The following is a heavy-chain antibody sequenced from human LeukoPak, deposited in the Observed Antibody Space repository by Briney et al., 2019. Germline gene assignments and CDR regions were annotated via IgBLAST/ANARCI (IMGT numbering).Heavy chain of an antibody. D-gene: IGHD1-26*01. CDR1: GFTFSSYA. V-gene: IGHV3-23*01. CDR2: ISGSGKST. J-gene: IGHJ4*02. CDR3: AKDTGSVSYESGGY. Sequence: GGSLRLSCAASGFTFSSYAMSWVRQAPGKGLEGVSAISGSGKSTYYADSVKGRFTISRDNSKNTPNLQMNSLRAEDTAVYYCAKDTGSVSYESGGYWGQGTLVTVSS.